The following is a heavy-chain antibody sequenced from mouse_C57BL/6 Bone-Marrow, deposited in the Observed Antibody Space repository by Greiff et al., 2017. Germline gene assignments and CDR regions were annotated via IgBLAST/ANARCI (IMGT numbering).Heavy chain of an antibody. CDR3: ASLSQAEFAY. D-gene: IGHD3-2*02. CDR2: INPGSGGT. CDR1: GYAFTNYL. J-gene: IGHJ3*01. Sequence: QVQLQQSGAELVRPGTSVKVSCKASGYAFTNYLIEWVKQRPGQGLEWIGVINPGSGGTNYNEKFKGKATLTADKSSSTAYMQLSSLTSEDSAVYFCASLSQAEFAYWGQGTLVTVSA. V-gene: IGHV1-54*01.